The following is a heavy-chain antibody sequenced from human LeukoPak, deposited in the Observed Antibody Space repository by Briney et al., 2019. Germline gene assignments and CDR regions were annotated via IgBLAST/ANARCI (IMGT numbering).Heavy chain of an antibody. V-gene: IGHV4-39*07. Sequence: SETLSLTCTVSGGSISSSSYYWGWIRQPPGKGLEWIGSIYYSGSTYYNPSLKSRVTISVDTSKNQFSLKLSSVTAADTAVYYCAKDRAFDYWGQGTLVTVSS. CDR2: IYYSGST. D-gene: IGHD3-10*01. CDR1: GGSISSSSYY. CDR3: AKDRAFDY. J-gene: IGHJ4*02.